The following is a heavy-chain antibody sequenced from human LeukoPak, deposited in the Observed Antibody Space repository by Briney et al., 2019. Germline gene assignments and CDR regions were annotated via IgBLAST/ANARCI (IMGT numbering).Heavy chain of an antibody. CDR3: ARSANGGGDY. D-gene: IGHD2-8*01. CDR1: GYTFTGNY. V-gene: IGHV1-2*02. CDR2: IDPNRGGT. Sequence: ASVKVSCKASGYTFTGNYMHWVRQAPGQGLEWMGWIDPNRGGTDYAQKFQGRVTMTRDTSISTAYMELRRLKSDDTAIYYCARSANGGGDYWGQGTLVTVSS. J-gene: IGHJ4*02.